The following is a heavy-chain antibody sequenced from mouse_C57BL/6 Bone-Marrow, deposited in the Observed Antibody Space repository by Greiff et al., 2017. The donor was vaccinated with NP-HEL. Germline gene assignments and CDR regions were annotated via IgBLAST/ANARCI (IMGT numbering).Heavy chain of an antibody. CDR1: GYAFTNYL. V-gene: IGHV1-54*01. J-gene: IGHJ4*01. Sequence: VKLQESGAELVRPGTSVKVSCKASGYAFTNYLIAWVKQRPGQGLEWIGVLTPGSGGTTSNEKFKGKATLTATKSSSTAYMQLSSLTSEDSAVYFCARSTITTVVPYYAMDYWGQGTSVTVSS. CDR3: ARSTITTVVPYYAMDY. D-gene: IGHD1-1*01. CDR2: LTPGSGGT.